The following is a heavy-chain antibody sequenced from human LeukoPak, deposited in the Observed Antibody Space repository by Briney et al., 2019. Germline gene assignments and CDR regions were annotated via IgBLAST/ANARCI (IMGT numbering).Heavy chain of an antibody. CDR2: ISSSGSAT. CDR1: GFTFSSYE. Sequence: GGSLKLSCVASGFTFSSYEMNWVRQAPGKGLEWVAYISSSGSATYYADSVKGRFTMSRDNPKNSLYLQVNSLRAEDMAVYYCARGEYFFDYWGQGILVTVSS. CDR3: ARGEYFFDY. D-gene: IGHD3-16*01. V-gene: IGHV3-48*03. J-gene: IGHJ4*02.